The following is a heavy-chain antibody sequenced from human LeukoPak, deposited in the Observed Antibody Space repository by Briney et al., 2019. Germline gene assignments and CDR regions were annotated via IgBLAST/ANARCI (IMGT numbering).Heavy chain of an antibody. CDR1: GGSISSHF. Sequence: KPSETLSLTCSVSGGSISSHFWTWIRQPPGKGLEWIGYVYYSGNTNYNPSLRSRVTISVDTSKNQFSLNLKSVTAADTAIYYCAREGLAARRGAFDIWGQGTVVSVSS. CDR2: VYYSGNT. J-gene: IGHJ3*02. D-gene: IGHD6-6*01. CDR3: AREGLAARRGAFDI. V-gene: IGHV4-59*11.